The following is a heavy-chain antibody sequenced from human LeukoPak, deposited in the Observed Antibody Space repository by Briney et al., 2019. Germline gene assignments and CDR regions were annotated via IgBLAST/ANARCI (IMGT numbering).Heavy chain of an antibody. D-gene: IGHD6-6*01. V-gene: IGHV1-46*01. CDR3: ARDGSRSSLGGYGY. CDR2: IDPGGDYT. J-gene: IGHJ4*02. CDR1: GYSFTSYY. Sequence: ASVKVSCKASGYSFTSYYLNWVRQAPGQGLEWMGKIDPGGDYTKYAQKFQGRITMTRDTSTSTVYMELSKMRSDDTAVYYCARDGSRSSLGGYGYWGQGTLVTVSS.